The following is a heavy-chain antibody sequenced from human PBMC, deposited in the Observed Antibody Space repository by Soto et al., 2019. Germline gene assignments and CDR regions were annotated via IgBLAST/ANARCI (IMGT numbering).Heavy chain of an antibody. CDR1: GGSFSGYY. Sequence: SEILSLTCAVYGGSFSGYYWSWIRQPPGKGLEWIGEINHSGSTNYNPSLKSRVTISVDTSKNQFSLKLSSVTAADTAVYYCARNYDFWSGYYGYWGQGTLVTVSS. CDR2: INHSGST. CDR3: ARNYDFWSGYYGY. V-gene: IGHV4-34*01. D-gene: IGHD3-3*01. J-gene: IGHJ4*02.